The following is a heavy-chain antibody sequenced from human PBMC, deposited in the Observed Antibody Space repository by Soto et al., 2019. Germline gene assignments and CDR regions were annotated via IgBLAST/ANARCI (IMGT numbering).Heavy chain of an antibody. Sequence: EVQLVESGGGLVQPGGSLRLSCAASGFSVSDNYMSWVRQAPGKGLEWISVIYSSGDTYYAGSVKGRLTISRDNSRNTLYLQINDLRVEETAIYYCDGDRFYGRGVSFDPWGQGIPVTVSS. CDR3: DGDRFYGRGVSFDP. J-gene: IGHJ5*02. CDR1: GFSVSDNY. CDR2: IYSSGDT. V-gene: IGHV3-66*01. D-gene: IGHD2-8*01.